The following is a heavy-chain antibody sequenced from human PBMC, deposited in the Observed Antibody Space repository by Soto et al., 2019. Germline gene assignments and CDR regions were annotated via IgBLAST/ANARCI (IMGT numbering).Heavy chain of an antibody. D-gene: IGHD1-7*01. CDR2: IRFDGSNE. V-gene: IGHV3-33*01. J-gene: IGHJ4*02. CDR3: ARDGIGGTVFRGYLAY. Sequence: EQLVESGGGVVQPGTSLRLSCAVPGGIFHGYGMHWVRQAPGKGLEWVAIIRFDGSNEEYADSVKGRFTISRDNSKNTMYLQINTLGAEDTAVYYCARDGIGGTVFRGYLAYWGRGTVVTVSS. CDR1: GGIFHGYG.